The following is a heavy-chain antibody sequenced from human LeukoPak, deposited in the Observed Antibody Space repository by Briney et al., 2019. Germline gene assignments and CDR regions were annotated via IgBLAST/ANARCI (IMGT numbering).Heavy chain of an antibody. V-gene: IGHV3-74*01. CDR2: ISSDGSST. J-gene: IGHJ4*02. CDR3: ARGPPDGSGSYYPGDY. D-gene: IGHD3-10*01. Sequence: GGSLRLSCAASGFTFSSHWMHWVRQAPGKGLVWVSRISSDGSSTSFADSVKGLFTISRDNAENTLYLHMNSLRDEDTAVYFCARGPPDGSGSYYPGDYWGQGTLVTVSS. CDR1: GFTFSSHW.